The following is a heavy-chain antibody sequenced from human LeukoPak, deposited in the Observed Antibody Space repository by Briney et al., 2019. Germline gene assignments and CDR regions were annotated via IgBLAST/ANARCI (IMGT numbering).Heavy chain of an antibody. D-gene: IGHD2-15*01. CDR2: IYYSGST. J-gene: IGHJ4*02. CDR1: GGSISSGGYY. Sequence: SETLSLTCTVSGGSISSGGYYWSWIRRHPGKGLEWIGYIYYSGSTYYNPSLKSRVTISVDTSKNQFSLKLSSVTAADTAVYYCARQGKIGGLPDYWGQGTLVTVSS. CDR3: ARQGKIGGLPDY. V-gene: IGHV4-31*03.